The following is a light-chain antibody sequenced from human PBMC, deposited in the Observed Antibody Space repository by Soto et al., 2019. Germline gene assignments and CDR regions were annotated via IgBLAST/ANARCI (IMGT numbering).Light chain of an antibody. CDR2: EAS. J-gene: IGKJ2*01. Sequence: DIQMTQSPSTMSASVGDRVTITCRASQSISSWLAWYQQKPGAAPKLLIYEASTLESGVQSRFSGSRSGTEFTLSVSSLPPDDVATCYCQQYNDSFPFPFGQGNKLEI. CDR3: QQYNDSFPFP. CDR1: QSISSW. V-gene: IGKV1-5*03.